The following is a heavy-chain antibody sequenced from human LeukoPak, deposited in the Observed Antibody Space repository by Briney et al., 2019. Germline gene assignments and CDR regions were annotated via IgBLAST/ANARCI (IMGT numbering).Heavy chain of an antibody. CDR2: IIPIFGTA. D-gene: IGHD3-3*01. V-gene: IGHV1-69*13. CDR1: GGTFSSYA. J-gene: IGHJ4*02. CDR3: ARGLVALRFLEWHD. Sequence: ASVKVSCKASGGTFSSYAISWVRQAPGQGLEWMGGIIPIFGTANYAQKFQGRVTITADDSTSTAYMELSSLRSEDTAVYYCARGLVALRFLEWHDWGQGTLVTVSS.